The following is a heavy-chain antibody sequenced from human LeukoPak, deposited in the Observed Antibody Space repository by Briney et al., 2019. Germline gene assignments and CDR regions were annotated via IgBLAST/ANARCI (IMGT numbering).Heavy chain of an antibody. CDR2: ISSTSSTI. CDR1: EFTFSDYY. CDR3: ARETPYSNTWTDFDF. V-gene: IGHV3-11*04. Sequence: GGSLRLSCAASEFTFSDYYMSWIRQAPGKGLAWVSYISSTSSTIYYADSLKGRFTISRDNAKNSLYLQMNSLRAEDTAVYYCARETPYSNTWTDFDFWGQGTLVTVSS. J-gene: IGHJ4*02. D-gene: IGHD6-13*01.